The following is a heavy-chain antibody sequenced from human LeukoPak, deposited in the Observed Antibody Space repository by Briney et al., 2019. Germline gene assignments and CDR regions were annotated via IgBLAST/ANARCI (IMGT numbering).Heavy chain of an antibody. J-gene: IGHJ3*02. CDR2: IYYSGST. V-gene: IGHV4-59*01. CDR1: GGSISSYY. D-gene: IGHD2-21*01. Sequence: NPSETLSLTCTVSGGSISSYYWSSIRQPPGKRLEWIGYIYYSGSTSYNPSLKSRVTISVDTSKNQISLKLSSVTAADTAVYYCARDLGVMVRAFDIWGQGTMVTVSS. CDR3: ARDLGVMVRAFDI.